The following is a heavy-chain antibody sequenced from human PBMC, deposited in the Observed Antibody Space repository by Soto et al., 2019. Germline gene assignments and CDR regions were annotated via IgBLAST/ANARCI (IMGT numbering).Heavy chain of an antibody. V-gene: IGHV4-31*03. CDR2: IYYSGST. Sequence: SETLSLTCTVSGGSISSGGYYWSWIRQHPGKGLEWIGYIYYSGSTYYNPSLKSRVTISVDTSKNQFSLKLSSVTAADTAVYYCARSLTGTPYPDYWGQGTLVTVSS. D-gene: IGHD1-20*01. CDR1: GGSISSGGYY. J-gene: IGHJ4*02. CDR3: ARSLTGTPYPDY.